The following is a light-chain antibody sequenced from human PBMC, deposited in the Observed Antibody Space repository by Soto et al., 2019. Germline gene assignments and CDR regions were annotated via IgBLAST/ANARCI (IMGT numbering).Light chain of an antibody. CDR2: GAS. CDR3: QQYNNWPPRT. V-gene: IGKV3-15*01. Sequence: EIVMTQSPASLSVSPGETATLSCRASQSISNSLAWYRQKPGQAPSLLIYGASTRATGIPARFSGSGSGTEFTLTIISLQSDDSALYYCQQYNNWPPRTFGQGTKLEIK. J-gene: IGKJ2*01. CDR1: QSISNS.